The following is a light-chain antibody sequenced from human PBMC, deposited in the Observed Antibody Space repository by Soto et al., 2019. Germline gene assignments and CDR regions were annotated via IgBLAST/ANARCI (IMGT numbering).Light chain of an antibody. CDR3: SSYTTSSTRV. V-gene: IGLV2-14*01. CDR2: EVT. CDR1: SGDIGGYNY. J-gene: IGLJ1*01. Sequence: QSVLTQPASVSGSPGQSITISCTGTSGDIGGYNYVSWYQQHPGKAPKLLISEVTNRPSGVSNRFSGSKSGNTASLTISGLQAEDEADYYCSSYTTSSTRVFGTGTKVTVL.